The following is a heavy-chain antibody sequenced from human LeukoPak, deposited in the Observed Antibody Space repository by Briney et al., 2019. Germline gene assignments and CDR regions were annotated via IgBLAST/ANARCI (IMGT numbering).Heavy chain of an antibody. CDR1: GGSISSSSYY. CDR2: IYYSGST. J-gene: IGHJ5*02. V-gene: IGHV4-39*01. CDR3: ARHSFRVIVVVVALRHNWFDP. D-gene: IGHD2-15*01. Sequence: PSETLSLTCTVSGGSISSSSYYWGWIRQPPGKGLEWIGSIYYSGSTYYNPSLKSRVTISVDTSKNQFSLKLSSVTAADTAVYYCARHSFRVIVVVVALRHNWFDPWGQGTLVTVSS.